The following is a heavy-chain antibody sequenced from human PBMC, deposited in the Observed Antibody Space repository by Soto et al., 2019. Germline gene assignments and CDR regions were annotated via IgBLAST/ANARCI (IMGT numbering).Heavy chain of an antibody. J-gene: IGHJ5*02. CDR1: GGSISSGVYY. D-gene: IGHD2-15*01. Sequence: SETLSLTCTVSGGSISSGVYYWSWIGQHPGKGLEWIGYIYYSGSTYYNPSLKSRVTISVDTSKNQFSLKLSSVTAADTAVYYCAREVEGYCSGGSCHNWFDPWGQGTLVTVSS. CDR3: AREVEGYCSGGSCHNWFDP. V-gene: IGHV4-31*03. CDR2: IYYSGST.